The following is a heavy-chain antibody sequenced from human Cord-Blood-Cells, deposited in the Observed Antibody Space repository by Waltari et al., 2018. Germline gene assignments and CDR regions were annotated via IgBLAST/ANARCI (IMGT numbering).Heavy chain of an antibody. D-gene: IGHD6-13*01. CDR3: ARDFSSSWYYFDY. CDR1: GFTFSSYW. Sequence: EVQLVESGGGLVQPGGGLSLSCAAPGFTFSSYWMTWVRQAPGKGLEWVANIKQDGSEKYYVDSVKGRFTISRDNAKNSLYLQMNSLRAEDTAVYYCARDFSSSWYYFDYWGQGTLVTVSS. CDR2: IKQDGSEK. V-gene: IGHV3-7*01. J-gene: IGHJ4*02.